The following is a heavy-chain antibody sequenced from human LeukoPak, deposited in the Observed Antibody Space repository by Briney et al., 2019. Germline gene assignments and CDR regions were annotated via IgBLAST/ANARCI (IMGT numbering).Heavy chain of an antibody. CDR3: ASDREDTANLHYFDY. D-gene: IGHD5-18*01. V-gene: IGHV3-30-3*01. CDR1: GFTFSSYA. Sequence: GGSLRLSCAASGFTFSSYAMHWVRQAPGKGLEWVAVISYDGSSKYYADSVKGRFTISRDNSKNTLYLQMNSPRVEDTAVYYCASDREDTANLHYFDYWGQGTLVTVSS. J-gene: IGHJ4*02. CDR2: ISYDGSSK.